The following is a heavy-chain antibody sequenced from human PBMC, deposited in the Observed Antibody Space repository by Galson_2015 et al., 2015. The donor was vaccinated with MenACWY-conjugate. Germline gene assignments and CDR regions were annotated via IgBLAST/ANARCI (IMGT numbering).Heavy chain of an antibody. Sequence: SLRLSCAASGFTFSNYWMHWARQAPGKGLVWVSRISSDGRSPSYGDSLQGRFTVSRDNAKNTLYLQMNSLSADDTAVYYCARGRGLNYDSEKDYWGPGTLVTVSS. J-gene: IGHJ4*02. CDR1: GFTFSNYW. CDR3: ARGRGLNYDSEKDY. V-gene: IGHV3-74*01. D-gene: IGHD3-22*01. CDR2: ISSDGRSP.